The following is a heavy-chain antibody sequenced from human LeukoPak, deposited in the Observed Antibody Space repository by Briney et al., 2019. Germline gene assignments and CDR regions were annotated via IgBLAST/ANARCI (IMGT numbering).Heavy chain of an antibody. J-gene: IGHJ6*02. D-gene: IGHD3-3*02. CDR1: GFTLSAFW. V-gene: IGHV3-7*01. Sequence: GGSLRLSCAASGFTLSAFWMSWVRQAPGKGLEWVANINQDGSEKYYVDSVKGRFTISRDNAKNSLYLQMNSLRAEDTAVYYCTSTTLAGSRDVWGQGTTVTVSS. CDR3: TSTTLAGSRDV. CDR2: INQDGSEK.